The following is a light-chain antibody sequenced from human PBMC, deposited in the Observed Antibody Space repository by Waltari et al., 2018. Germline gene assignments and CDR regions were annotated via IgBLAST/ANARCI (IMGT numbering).Light chain of an antibody. V-gene: IGKV3-11*01. CDR1: QSVGTS. CDR2: DAS. Sequence: EIVLTQSPATLSLSPGERATLSCRASQSVGTSLAWYQHIPGQAPRLLIYDASNRASDISPRCSGSGSGTDFSLTSSGLDPEDYAVYYCQQGVTFGGGTRVEIK. CDR3: QQGVT. J-gene: IGKJ4*01.